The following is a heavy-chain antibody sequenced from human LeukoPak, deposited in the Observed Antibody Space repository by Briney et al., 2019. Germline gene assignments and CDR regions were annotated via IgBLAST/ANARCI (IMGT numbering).Heavy chain of an antibody. V-gene: IGHV4-34*01. J-gene: IGHJ5*02. D-gene: IGHD3-22*01. CDR2: INHSGST. Sequence: SETLSLTCAVYGGSFSGYYWSWIRQPPGKGVEWIGEINHSGSTNYNPSLKSRVTISVDTSKNQFSLKLSSVTAADTAVYYCARVRYYDSSGYYTQGGRTFDPWGQGTLVTVSS. CDR3: ARVRYYDSSGYYTQGGRTFDP. CDR1: GGSFSGYY.